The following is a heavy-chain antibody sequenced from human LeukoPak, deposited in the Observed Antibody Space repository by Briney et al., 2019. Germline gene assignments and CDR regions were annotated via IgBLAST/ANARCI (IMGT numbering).Heavy chain of an antibody. D-gene: IGHD6-13*01. CDR1: GFTFSSYE. Sequence: PGGSLRLSCAASGFTFSSYEMNWVRQAPGKGLEWVSYISSSGSTTYYADSVKGRFTISRDNSKNTLYLQMNSLRAEDTAVYYCARAGPSSSWHQFDYWGQGTLVTVSS. V-gene: IGHV3-48*03. J-gene: IGHJ4*02. CDR3: ARAGPSSSWHQFDY. CDR2: ISSSGSTT.